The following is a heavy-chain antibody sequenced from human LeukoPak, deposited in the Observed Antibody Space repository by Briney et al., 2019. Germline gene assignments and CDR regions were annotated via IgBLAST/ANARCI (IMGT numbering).Heavy chain of an antibody. CDR1: GFTFNTYT. D-gene: IGHD2-2*01. CDR3: AHGAMYQLDY. J-gene: IGHJ4*02. Sequence: GGSLRLSCAASGFTFNTYTMYWVRQAPGKGLEWVSGISNSGGSTYYADSVKGRFTISGDNSKNTLFLQMNSLRAEDTAVYYCAHGAMYQLDYWGQGTLVTVSS. V-gene: IGHV3-23*01. CDR2: ISNSGGST.